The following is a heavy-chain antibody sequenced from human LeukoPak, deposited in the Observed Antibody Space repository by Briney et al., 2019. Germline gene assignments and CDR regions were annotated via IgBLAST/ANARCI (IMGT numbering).Heavy chain of an antibody. CDR2: ISYDGSNK. CDR3: ARDLLRYCSSTSCSYFDY. J-gene: IGHJ4*02. Sequence: GGSLRLSCAASGFTFSSYGMHWVRQAPGKGLEWVAVISYDGSNKYYADSVKGRFTISRDNSKNTLYLQMNSLRAEDTAVYYCARDLLRYCSSTSCSYFDYWGQGTLVTVSS. CDR1: GFTFSSYG. V-gene: IGHV3-30*19. D-gene: IGHD2-2*01.